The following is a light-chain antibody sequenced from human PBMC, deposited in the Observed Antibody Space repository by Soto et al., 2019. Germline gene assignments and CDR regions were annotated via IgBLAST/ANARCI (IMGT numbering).Light chain of an antibody. CDR3: QQYNSYSLIT. J-gene: IGKJ3*01. Sequence: DIPMTQSPSTLSASVGDRVTITCRASQSISSWLAWYQQKPGKAPKLLIYKASSLESGVPSRFSGSGSGTEFTLTISSLQPDDFAPYYCQQYNSYSLITFGPGTKVDIK. V-gene: IGKV1-5*03. CDR2: KAS. CDR1: QSISSW.